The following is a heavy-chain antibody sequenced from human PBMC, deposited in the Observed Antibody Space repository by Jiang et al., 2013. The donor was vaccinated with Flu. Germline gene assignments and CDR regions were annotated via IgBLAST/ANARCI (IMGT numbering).Heavy chain of an antibody. CDR2: TYYRSKWYN. CDR1: GDSVSSNSAA. J-gene: IGHJ3*02. D-gene: IGHD3-22*01. V-gene: IGHV6-1*01. CDR3: AHSYYYDSSGYSSWVFAFDI. Sequence: QTLSLTCAISGDSVSSNSAAWNWIRQSPSRGLEWLGRTYYRSKWYNDYAVSVKSRITINPDTSKNQFSLQLNSVTPEDTAVYYCAHSYYYDSSGYSSWVFAFDIWGQGTMVTVSS.